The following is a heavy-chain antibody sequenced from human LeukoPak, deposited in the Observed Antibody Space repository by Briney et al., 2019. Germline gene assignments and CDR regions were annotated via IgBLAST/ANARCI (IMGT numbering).Heavy chain of an antibody. CDR2: ISAYNGNT. CDR1: GFTFTAYY. J-gene: IGHJ5*02. V-gene: IGHV1-18*04. CDR3: ARALIVATIETWFDP. Sequence: VASVKVSCKASGFTFTAYYMHWMRQAPGQGLEWMGWISAYNGNTNYAQKLQGRVTMTTDTSTSTAYMELRSLRSDDTAVYYCARALIVATIETWFDPWGQGTLVTVSS. D-gene: IGHD5-12*01.